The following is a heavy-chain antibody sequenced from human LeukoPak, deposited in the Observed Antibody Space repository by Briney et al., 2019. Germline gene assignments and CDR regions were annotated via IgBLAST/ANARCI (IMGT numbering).Heavy chain of an antibody. Sequence: SETLSLTCAVYGGSFSDYYWGWIRQPPGKGLEWIGEITPSGSTTYSPSLKSRVTISVDTSKNQFSLKLSSVTAADTAVYYCAGERLGIAAAGEKIDYWGQGTLVTVSS. CDR1: GGSFSDYY. D-gene: IGHD6-13*01. CDR3: AGERLGIAAAGEKIDY. V-gene: IGHV4-34*01. J-gene: IGHJ4*02. CDR2: ITPSGST.